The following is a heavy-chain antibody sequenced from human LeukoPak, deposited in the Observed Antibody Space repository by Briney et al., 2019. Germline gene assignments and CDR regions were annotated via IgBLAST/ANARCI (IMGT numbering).Heavy chain of an antibody. J-gene: IGHJ4*02. CDR1: GFTFDDDA. CDR3: GKEHYFYDSSGPYDS. V-gene: IGHV3-9*01. Sequence: GGSLRLSCAASGFTFDDDAMHWVRQAPGKGLERVSHISGKSDKITYADCMKGRFTISRDNTKNFLYMQMNSLRAEDTALYYCGKEHYFYDSSGPYDSWGQGTLDTVSS. D-gene: IGHD3-22*01. CDR2: ISGKSDKI.